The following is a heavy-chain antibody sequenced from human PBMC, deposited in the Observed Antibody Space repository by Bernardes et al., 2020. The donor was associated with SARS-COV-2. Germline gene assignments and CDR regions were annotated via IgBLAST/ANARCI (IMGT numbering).Heavy chain of an antibody. Sequence: GGSLRLSCAGSGFDFSDYWMTWVRQAPGKGLEWVANIKRDGSETYYVDSVKGRFTISRDNAKNLVFLQMNSLRAGDTAVFYCARSAGMDVWGQGTMVTVSS. V-gene: IGHV3-7*03. CDR1: GFDFSDYW. CDR3: ARSAGMDV. J-gene: IGHJ6*02. CDR2: IKRDGSET.